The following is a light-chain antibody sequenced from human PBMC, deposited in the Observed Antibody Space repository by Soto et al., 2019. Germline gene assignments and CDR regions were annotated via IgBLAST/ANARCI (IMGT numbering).Light chain of an antibody. V-gene: IGKV3-15*01. CDR1: QSVSSN. CDR2: GAS. J-gene: IGKJ1*01. CDR3: QQYKNWPPGT. Sequence: EIVVTQFRGTLSVSPVKTGSCSCMASQSVSSNLAWYQQNPGQAPRLLIYGASTRATGIPARFSGSGSGTEFTLTISSLQSEDFAVYYCQQYKNWPPGTFGQGTKVDI.